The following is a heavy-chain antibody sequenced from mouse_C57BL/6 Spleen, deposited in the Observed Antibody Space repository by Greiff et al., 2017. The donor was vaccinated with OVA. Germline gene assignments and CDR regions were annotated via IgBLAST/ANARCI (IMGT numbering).Heavy chain of an antibody. Sequence: QVQLQQSGPGLVQPSQSLSITCTVSGFSLTSYGVHWVRQSPGKGLEWLGVIWSGGSTDYNAAFISRLSISKDNSKSQVFFKMNSLQADDTAIYYCASIITTGFDYWGQGTTLTVSS. J-gene: IGHJ2*01. D-gene: IGHD1-1*01. CDR3: ASIITTGFDY. CDR2: IWSGGST. CDR1: GFSLTSYG. V-gene: IGHV2-2*01.